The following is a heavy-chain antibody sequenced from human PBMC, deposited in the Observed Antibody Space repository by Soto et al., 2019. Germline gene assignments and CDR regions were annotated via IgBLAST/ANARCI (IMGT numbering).Heavy chain of an antibody. V-gene: IGHV1-69*10. Sequence: ASVKVSCKASGCTFSSYAISWVRQAPGQGLEWMGGIIPNFGIANYAQKLQGSVTSTADKSTRTDYMELSSLRSEDTAVYCCAREGGEWAFDFWGQGTLVTVSS. CDR2: IIPNFGIA. D-gene: IGHD3-10*01. CDR3: AREGGEWAFDF. J-gene: IGHJ4*02. CDR1: GCTFSSYA.